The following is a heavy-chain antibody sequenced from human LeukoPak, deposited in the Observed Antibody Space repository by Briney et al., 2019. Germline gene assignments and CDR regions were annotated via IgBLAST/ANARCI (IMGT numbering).Heavy chain of an antibody. CDR1: GGSISSGDYY. CDR2: IYYSGST. D-gene: IGHD3-22*01. Sequence: SQTLSLTCTVSGGSISSGDYYWSWIRQPPGKGLEWIGYIYYSGSTYYNPSLKSRVTISVDTSKNQFSLKLSSVTAADTAVYYCARGGDYYDSSGYLGIDYWGQGTLVTVSS. J-gene: IGHJ4*02. CDR3: ARGGDYYDSSGYLGIDY. V-gene: IGHV4-30-4*08.